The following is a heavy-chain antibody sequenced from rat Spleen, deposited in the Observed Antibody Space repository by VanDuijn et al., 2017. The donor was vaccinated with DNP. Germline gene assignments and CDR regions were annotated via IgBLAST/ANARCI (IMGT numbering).Heavy chain of an antibody. V-gene: IGHV5-7*01. CDR2: IGANGSRT. CDR1: GFTFSNYY. J-gene: IGHJ2*01. CDR3: ARRSYYFDY. Sequence: EVQLVESGGDLVQPGRSLKLSCVAFGFTFSNYYMAWVRQAPQKGLEWVATIGANGSRTSYTDSVKGRFTISRDNAENSLYLQINSLKSDDTATYFCARRSYYFDYWGQGVMVTVSS.